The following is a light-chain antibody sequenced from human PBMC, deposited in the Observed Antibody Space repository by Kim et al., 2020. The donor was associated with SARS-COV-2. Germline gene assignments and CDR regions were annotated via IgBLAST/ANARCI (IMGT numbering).Light chain of an antibody. CDR1: GRHNNCP. Sequence: ASAKLTCTLTGRHNNCPVAWHQLQPEKGPRYLMKVNRDGSHIKGDGIPDRFSGSLSGTERYLTISSLQSEDEADYYCQTWATGIVVFGGGTQLTVL. J-gene: IGLJ2*01. V-gene: IGLV4-69*01. CDR3: QTWATGIVV. CDR2: VNRDGSH.